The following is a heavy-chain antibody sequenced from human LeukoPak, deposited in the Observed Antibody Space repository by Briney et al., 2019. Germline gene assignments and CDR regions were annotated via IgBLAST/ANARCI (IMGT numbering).Heavy chain of an antibody. J-gene: IGHJ4*02. CDR2: LYWDDDK. V-gene: IGHV2-5*02. CDR1: GFSLSTSGGG. D-gene: IGHD2/OR15-2a*01. Sequence: SGPTLANPTQTLTLTCTFSGFSLSTSGGGVGWIRQPPGKALEWLELLYWDDDKRYSPSLKSRLTITKDTSKNQVVLTMTDMDPVDTATYYCARIIVPQYYFDYWGQGTLVTVSS. CDR3: ARIIVPQYYFDY.